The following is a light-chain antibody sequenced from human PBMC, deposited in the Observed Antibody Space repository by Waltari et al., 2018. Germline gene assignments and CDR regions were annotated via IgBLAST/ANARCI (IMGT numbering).Light chain of an antibody. CDR2: DNN. CDR3: GAWDNSLSAYI. Sequence: QSVLTQPPSVSGDPGQRVTISCTGSSSNIGGYYVYWYQQFPGTAPKLLIYDNNKRPSGISDRFSGSKSGTSASLTITGLQPGDETDYYCGAWDNSLSAYIFGAVTRLTVL. V-gene: IGLV1-51*01. J-gene: IGLJ1*01. CDR1: SSNIGGYY.